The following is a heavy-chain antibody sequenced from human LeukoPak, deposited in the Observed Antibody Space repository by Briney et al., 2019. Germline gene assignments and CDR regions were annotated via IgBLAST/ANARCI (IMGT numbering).Heavy chain of an antibody. CDR3: ASNPQGVAATRDYFDY. V-gene: IGHV3-7*01. CDR2: IKQDGSEK. J-gene: IGHJ4*02. D-gene: IGHD2-15*01. Sequence: PGGSLRLSCAASGFTFSSYWMSWVRQAPGKGLEWVANIKQDGSEKYYVDSVKGRFTIFRDNAKNSLYLQMNSLRAEDTAVYYCASNPQGVAATRDYFDYWGQGTLVTVSS. CDR1: GFTFSSYW.